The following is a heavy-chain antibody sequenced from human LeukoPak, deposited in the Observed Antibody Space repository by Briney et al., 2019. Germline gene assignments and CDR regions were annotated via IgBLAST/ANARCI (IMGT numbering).Heavy chain of an antibody. CDR1: GYTFTDYA. J-gene: IGHJ3*02. D-gene: IGHD3-9*01. V-gene: IGHV1-18*01. CDR2: INPNSGGT. Sequence: ASVKVSCKASGYTFTDYAVNWVRQAPGQGLEWMGWINPNSGGTNYAQKLQGRVTMTTDTSTSTAYMELRSLRSDDTAVYYCARQGDPGGYFDWLFRAQVGAFDIWGQGTMVTVSS. CDR3: ARQGDPGGYFDWLFRAQVGAFDI.